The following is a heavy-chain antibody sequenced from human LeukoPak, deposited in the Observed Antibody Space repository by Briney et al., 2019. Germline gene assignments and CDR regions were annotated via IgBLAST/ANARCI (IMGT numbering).Heavy chain of an antibody. V-gene: IGHV4-4*07. CDR1: GGSISSYY. CDR2: LYTSGST. D-gene: IGHD1-26*01. CDR3: ARDSGSYCGHLYFDY. J-gene: IGHJ4*02. Sequence: SETLSLTCTVSGGSISSYYWSWIRQPAGKGLEWIGRLYTSGSTNYNPSLKSRITMSVDTSKNQFSLKLSSVTAADTAVYYCARDSGSYCGHLYFDYWGQGTLVTVSS.